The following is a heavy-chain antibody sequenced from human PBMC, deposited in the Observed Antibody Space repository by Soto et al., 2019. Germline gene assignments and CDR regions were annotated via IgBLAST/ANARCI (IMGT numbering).Heavy chain of an antibody. CDR2: IIPIFGTA. CDR1: GGTFSSYA. Sequence: QVQLVQSGAEVQKPGASVKVSCKAYGGTFSSYAISWVRKAPGQGLAWMGGIIPIFGTANYAQKFQGRDTITADESTSTAYMELSSLISEDTAVYYCARDGGVDDYRPFDYWGQGTLVTVSS. D-gene: IGHD4-4*01. V-gene: IGHV1-69*01. CDR3: ARDGGVDDYRPFDY. J-gene: IGHJ4*02.